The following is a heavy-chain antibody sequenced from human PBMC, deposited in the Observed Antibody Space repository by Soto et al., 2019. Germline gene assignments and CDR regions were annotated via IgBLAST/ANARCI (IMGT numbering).Heavy chain of an antibody. D-gene: IGHD3-22*01. V-gene: IGHV3-7*01. Sequence: PGESMRLACPVVELNLGSYWRSLVSPPHEKGLEWVANIKQDGSQKYYADSVKGRFTTSRDNAKNSLYLQMNSLRVEDTAVYYCSSTYYYESSGYSRGGYWGQGNLVTVSS. CDR2: IKQDGSQK. CDR1: ELNLGSYW. CDR3: SSTYYYESSGYSRGGY. J-gene: IGHJ4*02.